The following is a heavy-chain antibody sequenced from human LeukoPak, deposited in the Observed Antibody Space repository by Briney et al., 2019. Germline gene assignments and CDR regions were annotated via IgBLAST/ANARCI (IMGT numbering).Heavy chain of an antibody. D-gene: IGHD2-21*01. Sequence: GASVKVFCKTSGYSFSDYYMHWARQAPGQGLEWMGWINPNSGGTSSAQKFQGRVTMTRDTSITTVYMEVNWLTSDDTAIYYCARADRLDGGPYLIGPWGQGTLVTVS. CDR2: INPNSGGT. V-gene: IGHV1-2*02. J-gene: IGHJ5*02. CDR1: GYSFSDYY. CDR3: ARADRLDGGPYLIGP.